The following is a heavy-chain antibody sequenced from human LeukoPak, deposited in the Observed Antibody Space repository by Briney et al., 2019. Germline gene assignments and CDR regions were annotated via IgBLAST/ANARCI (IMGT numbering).Heavy chain of an antibody. CDR3: ARVGGDSGWYLGNY. V-gene: IGHV1-69*01. J-gene: IGHJ4*02. CDR1: GGTFSSYA. D-gene: IGHD6-19*01. Sequence: SVKVSCKASGGTFSSYAISWVRQAPGQGLEWLGGIIPIFGTANCAQKFQGRVTITADESTSTAYMELSSLRSEDTAVYYCARVGGDSGWYLGNYWGQGTLVTVSS. CDR2: IIPIFGTA.